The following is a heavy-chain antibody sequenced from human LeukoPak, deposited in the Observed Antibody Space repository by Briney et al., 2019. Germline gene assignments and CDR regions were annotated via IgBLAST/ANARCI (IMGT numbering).Heavy chain of an antibody. CDR3: ARDGYCSGGSCYRGLGNY. V-gene: IGHV3-7*01. Sequence: PGGSPRLSCAASGFTFSSYWMSWVRQAPGKGLEWVANIKQDGSEKYYVDSVKGRFTISRDNTKNSLYLQMNSLRAEDTAVYYCARDGYCSGGSCYRGLGNYWGQGTLVTVSS. J-gene: IGHJ4*02. CDR2: IKQDGSEK. CDR1: GFTFSSYW. D-gene: IGHD2-15*01.